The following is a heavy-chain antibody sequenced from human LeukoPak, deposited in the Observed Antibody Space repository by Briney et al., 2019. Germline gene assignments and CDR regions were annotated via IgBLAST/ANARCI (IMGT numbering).Heavy chain of an antibody. CDR2: ISGSGDST. J-gene: IGHJ4*02. D-gene: IGHD3-10*01. CDR1: GFTFSSYA. Sequence: AGSLTLSCAASGFTFSSYALSWVRQAPGKGLEWVSTISGSGDSTYYADSVTGRFTISRDNSKDTLLLQMNSLRAEDTDLYYCANATYYYGSESYYMGDYWGQGTLVTVSS. V-gene: IGHV3-23*01. CDR3: ANATYYYGSESYYMGDY.